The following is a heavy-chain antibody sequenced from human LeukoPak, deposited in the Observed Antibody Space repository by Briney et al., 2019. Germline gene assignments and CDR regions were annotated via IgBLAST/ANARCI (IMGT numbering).Heavy chain of an antibody. CDR1: GGSISTGDSS. Sequence: NPSETLSLTCAVSGGSISTGDSSWNWIRQPPGKGLQWIGFIYHSGNTYYNPSLTSRVTISVDSSKNQFSLKLSSVTAADTAVYYCAAPSFAVARSDYYYYYGMDVWGQGTTVTVSS. D-gene: IGHD6-19*01. V-gene: IGHV4-30-2*01. J-gene: IGHJ6*02. CDR2: IYHSGNT. CDR3: AAPSFAVARSDYYYYYGMDV.